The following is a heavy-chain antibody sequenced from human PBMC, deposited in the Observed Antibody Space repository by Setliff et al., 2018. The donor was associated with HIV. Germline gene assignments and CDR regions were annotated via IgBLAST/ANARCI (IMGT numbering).Heavy chain of an antibody. Sequence: GESLKISCAASGFSLTSYGIHWVRQNPDKGLEWISYISSSGSTMYYADFVKGRFTISRDNAKNMVYLQMNSLRVEDTAIYYCTTGPYNGYSYWGQGTLVTVSS. J-gene: IGHJ4*02. CDR3: TTGPYNGYSY. D-gene: IGHD5-12*01. CDR2: ISSSGSTM. V-gene: IGHV3-48*03. CDR1: GFSLTSYG.